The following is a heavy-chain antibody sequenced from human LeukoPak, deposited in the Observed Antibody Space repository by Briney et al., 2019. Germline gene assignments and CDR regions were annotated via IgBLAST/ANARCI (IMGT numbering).Heavy chain of an antibody. Sequence: PSETLSLTCSVYGGSFSGYYWSWIRQPPGKGLEWIGEINHSGRTNYNPSLKSRVTISVDTSKNQFSLKLSSVTAADTAVYYCARHGGYCSSTSCYVWFDPWGQGTLVTVSS. CDR1: GGSFSGYY. J-gene: IGHJ5*02. CDR2: INHSGRT. CDR3: ARHGGYCSSTSCYVWFDP. V-gene: IGHV4-34*01. D-gene: IGHD2-2*01.